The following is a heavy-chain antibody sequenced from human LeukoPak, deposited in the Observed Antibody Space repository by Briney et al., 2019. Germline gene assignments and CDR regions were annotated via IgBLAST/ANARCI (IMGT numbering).Heavy chain of an antibody. Sequence: GSSVKVSCKASGGTFSSYAISWVRQAPGQVLEWMGRIIPILGIANYAQKFQGRVTITADKSTSTAYMELSSLRSEDTAVYYCARELGYCSSTSCYQGRLGSFDPWGQGTLVTVSS. CDR3: ARELGYCSSTSCYQGRLGSFDP. V-gene: IGHV1-69*04. CDR2: IIPILGIA. CDR1: GGTFSSYA. J-gene: IGHJ5*02. D-gene: IGHD2-2*01.